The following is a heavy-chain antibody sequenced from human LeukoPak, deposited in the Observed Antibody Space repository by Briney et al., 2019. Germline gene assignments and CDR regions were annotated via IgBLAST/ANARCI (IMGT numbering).Heavy chain of an antibody. CDR3: ARHNQGSSGYYDY. D-gene: IGHD3-22*01. J-gene: IGHJ4*02. CDR1: GGSISSYY. Sequence: SETLSLTCTVSGGSISSYYWSWIRQPPGKGLEWIAYIYYSGSTNSNPSLKSRVTISVDTSKNQFSLRLSSVTAADTAVYYCARHNQGSSGYYDYWGRGTLVTVSS. V-gene: IGHV4-59*01. CDR2: IYYSGST.